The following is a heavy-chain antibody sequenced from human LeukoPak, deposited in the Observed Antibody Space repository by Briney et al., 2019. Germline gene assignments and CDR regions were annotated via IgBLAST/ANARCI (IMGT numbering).Heavy chain of an antibody. CDR3: ARELVGVGATRESDY. CDR2: INPNSGGT. D-gene: IGHD1-26*01. CDR1: GYTFTGYY. V-gene: IGHV1-2*02. Sequence: ASVKVSCKASGYTFTGYYMHWVRQAPGQGLEWMGWINPNSGGTNYAQKFQGRVTMTRDTSISTAYMELSRLRSDDTAVYYCARELVGVGATRESDYWGQGTLVTVSS. J-gene: IGHJ4*02.